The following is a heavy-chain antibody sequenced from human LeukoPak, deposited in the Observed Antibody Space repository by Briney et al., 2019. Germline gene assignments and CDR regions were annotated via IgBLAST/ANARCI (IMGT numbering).Heavy chain of an antibody. V-gene: IGHV4-39*07. CDR1: GGSISSGTYY. CDR3: ARGQYSGSCFDN. D-gene: IGHD1-26*01. Sequence: SETLSLTCIVSGGSISSGTYYWGWIRQPPGKGLEWIGSIYYSGSTYYNPSLKSRVTILVDTSKNQFSLKVSSVTAADTAVYYCARGQYSGSCFDNWGQGSLVTVSS. CDR2: IYYSGST. J-gene: IGHJ4*02.